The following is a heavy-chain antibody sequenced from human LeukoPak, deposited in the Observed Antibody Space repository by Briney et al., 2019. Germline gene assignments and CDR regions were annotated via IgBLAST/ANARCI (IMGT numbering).Heavy chain of an antibody. J-gene: IGHJ4*02. CDR3: ARAREMDGSWPTDY. Sequence: GGSLRLSCFASGFIFSSYSVNWVRQAPGEGLEWVSSISSSSNYIYYADSVKGRSTISRDNAKNSLYLQMNSLRVDDTAVYYCARAREMDGSWPTDYWGQGTLVTVSS. CDR1: GFIFSSYS. CDR2: ISSSSNYI. D-gene: IGHD6-13*01. V-gene: IGHV3-21*01.